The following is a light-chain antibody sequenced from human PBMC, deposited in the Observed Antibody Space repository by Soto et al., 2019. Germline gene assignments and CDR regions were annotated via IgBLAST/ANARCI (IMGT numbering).Light chain of an antibody. J-gene: IGKJ5*01. CDR3: HQRQYWPPIT. CDR1: LSVSVY. Sequence: VLTQSPATLSLSPGERATLSCRTSLSVSVYLDWYQQKPGQAPRLLISDASNRPTGIPARFSGSGSGTDFTLTISSLEPEDFAVYYCHQRQYWPPITFGQGTRLEIK. CDR2: DAS. V-gene: IGKV3-11*01.